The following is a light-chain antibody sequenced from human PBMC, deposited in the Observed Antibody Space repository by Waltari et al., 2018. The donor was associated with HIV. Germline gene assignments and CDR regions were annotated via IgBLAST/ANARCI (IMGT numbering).Light chain of an antibody. CDR2: DVS. CDR3: CSYATRYTWV. Sequence: QSALTQPRSVSGSPGQSVTISCPGPNSDVGAYKYVSWYQQHRGKAPKSMIYDVSKRASGVPDRFSGSKSGDTASLTISGLQAEDEGDYYCCSYATRYTWVFGGGTKLTVL. V-gene: IGLV2-11*01. CDR1: NSDVGAYKY. J-gene: IGLJ3*02.